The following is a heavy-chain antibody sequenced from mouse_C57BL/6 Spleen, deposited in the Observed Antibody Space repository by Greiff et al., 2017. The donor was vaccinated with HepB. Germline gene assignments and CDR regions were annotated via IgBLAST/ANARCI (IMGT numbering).Heavy chain of an antibody. CDR2: ISDGGSYT. V-gene: IGHV5-4*03. Sequence: EVKLVESGGGLVKPGGSLKLSCAASGFTFSSYAMSWVRQTPEKRLAWVATISDGGSYTYYPDNVKGRFTISRDNAKNNLYLQMSHLKSEDTAMYYCARSYYTPYYYAMDYWGQGTSVTVSS. CDR3: ARSYYTPYYYAMDY. J-gene: IGHJ4*01. D-gene: IGHD2-12*01. CDR1: GFTFSSYA.